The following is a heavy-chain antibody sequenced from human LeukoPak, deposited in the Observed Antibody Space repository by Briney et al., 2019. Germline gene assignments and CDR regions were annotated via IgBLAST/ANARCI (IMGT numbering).Heavy chain of an antibody. D-gene: IGHD4-17*01. CDR1: GESFSGFY. Sequence: SETLSLTCAVYGESFSGFYWSWIRQSPGKGLEWIGEIDHSGTTNYNPSLKSRVTISVDTSKNQFSLKLSSVTAADTAVYYCARESHTVTSFDYWDQGTLVTVSS. V-gene: IGHV4-34*01. J-gene: IGHJ4*02. CDR3: ARESHTVTSFDY. CDR2: IDHSGTT.